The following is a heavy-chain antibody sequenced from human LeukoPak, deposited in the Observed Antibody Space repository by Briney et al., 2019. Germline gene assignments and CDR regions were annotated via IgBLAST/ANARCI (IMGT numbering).Heavy chain of an antibody. CDR2: IYYSGST. CDR3: ARDYCSGGSCYSDY. D-gene: IGHD2-15*01. Sequence: SETLSLTCTVSGGSISSGGYYWSWIRQPPGKGLEWIGYIYYSGSTYYNPSLKSRVTISVDTSKNQFSLKLSSVTAADTAVYYCARDYCSGGSCYSDYWGQGTLVTVSS. CDR1: GGSISSGGYY. J-gene: IGHJ4*02. V-gene: IGHV4-31*03.